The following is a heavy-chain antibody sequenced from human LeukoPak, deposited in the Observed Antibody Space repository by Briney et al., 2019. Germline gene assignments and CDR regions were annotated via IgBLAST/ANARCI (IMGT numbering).Heavy chain of an antibody. Sequence: GGSLRLSCAASGFTFSSYAMSWVRQAPGKELEWVSAISGSGGSTYYADSVKGRFTISRDNSKNTLYLQMNSLRAEDTAVYYCAKDRSLLLWFGDLGLDYWGQGTLVTVSS. CDR3: AKDRSLLLWFGDLGLDY. CDR1: GFTFSSYA. CDR2: ISGSGGST. D-gene: IGHD3-10*01. V-gene: IGHV3-23*01. J-gene: IGHJ4*02.